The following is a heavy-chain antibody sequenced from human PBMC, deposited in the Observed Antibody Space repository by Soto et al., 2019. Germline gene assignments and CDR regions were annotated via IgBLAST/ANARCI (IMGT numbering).Heavy chain of an antibody. CDR1: GGTFSSDA. Sequence: QVQLVQSGAEVKKPGSSVKVSCKDSGGTFSSDAISWGREAPGQGLEWMGGILPISGTANYARKFQGRVTITAGESTSTAYMELSSLRSEDTAVYYCARSQGSSTSLAIYYYYYYGMDVWGQGTTVTVSS. D-gene: IGHD2-2*01. V-gene: IGHV1-69*01. J-gene: IGHJ6*02. CDR2: ILPISGTA. CDR3: ARSQGSSTSLAIYYYYYYGMDV.